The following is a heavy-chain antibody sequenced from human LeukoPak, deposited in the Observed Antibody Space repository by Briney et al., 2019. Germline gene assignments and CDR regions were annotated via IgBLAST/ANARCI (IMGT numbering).Heavy chain of an antibody. Sequence: PGGSLRLSCAASGFTFSSYEMNWVRQAPGKGLEWVSAISGSGGSTYYADSVKGRFTISRDNSKNTLYLQMNSLRAGDTAVYYCAKDRKAVAGTTSYGMDVWGQGTTVTVSS. CDR2: ISGSGGST. CDR1: GFTFSSYE. V-gene: IGHV3-23*01. CDR3: AKDRKAVAGTTSYGMDV. J-gene: IGHJ6*02. D-gene: IGHD6-19*01.